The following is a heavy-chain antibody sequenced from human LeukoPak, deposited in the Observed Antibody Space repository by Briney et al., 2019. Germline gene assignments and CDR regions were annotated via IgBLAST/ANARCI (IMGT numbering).Heavy chain of an antibody. CDR2: IYYSGST. V-gene: IGHV4-39*01. CDR1: GGSISSSSYY. J-gene: IGHJ4*02. CDR3: ARHTEQQLPYFDY. D-gene: IGHD6-13*01. Sequence: PSETLSLTCTVSGGSISSSSYYWSWHRHPPGQGLVGFGSIYYSGSTYYNPSLKSRVTISVDTPKNQFSLKLSSVTAADTAVYYCARHTEQQLPYFDYWGQGTLVTVSS.